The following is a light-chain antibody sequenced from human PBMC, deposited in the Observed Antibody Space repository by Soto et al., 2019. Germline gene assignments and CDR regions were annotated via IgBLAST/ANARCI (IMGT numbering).Light chain of an antibody. V-gene: IGKV3-20*01. J-gene: IGKJ1*01. CDR1: QSVSSSY. CDR3: QQYGSSPPRT. Sequence: TQSPGTLSLSPWERATLACRASQSVSSSYLAWYQQKPGQAPRLLIYGASSRATGIPDRFSGSGSGTDFTLTISRLEPEDFAVYYCQQYGSSPPRTFGQGTKV. CDR2: GAS.